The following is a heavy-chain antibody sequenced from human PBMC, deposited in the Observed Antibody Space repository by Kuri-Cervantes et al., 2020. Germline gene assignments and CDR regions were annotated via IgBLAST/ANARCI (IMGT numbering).Heavy chain of an antibody. CDR1: GGSISSGDYY. CDR2: ISTSGRTI. CDR3: ARVAMAADGRETLLY. D-gene: IGHD6-13*01. V-gene: IGHV3-11*04. J-gene: IGHJ4*02. Sequence: LSLTCTVAGGSISSGDYYRSWIRQPPGKGVEWFSYISTSGRTIYYADSVKGRFTISRDNAKNSLYLQLNCLRDDDTAMYHCARVAMAADGRETLLYWGEGTLVTVSS.